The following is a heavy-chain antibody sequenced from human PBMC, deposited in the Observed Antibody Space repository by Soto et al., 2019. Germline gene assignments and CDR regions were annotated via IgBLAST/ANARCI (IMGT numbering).Heavy chain of an antibody. D-gene: IGHD3-16*01. V-gene: IGHV4-30-4*01. CDR3: AREGAASHSYYYGTDV. Sequence: SLTCTVSGGSISSGDSYWCWIRQSPGKGLEWIWYVYYSGITYYNPSLRSRVTISVDTSKNQVSLKLNSVTAADTAVYFCAREGAASHSYYYGTDVWGQGTTVTVYS. CDR2: VYYSGIT. CDR1: GGSISSGDSY. J-gene: IGHJ6*02.